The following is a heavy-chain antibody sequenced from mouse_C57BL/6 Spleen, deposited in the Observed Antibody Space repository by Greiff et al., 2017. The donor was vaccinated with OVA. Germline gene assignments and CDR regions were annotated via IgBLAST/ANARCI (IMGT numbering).Heavy chain of an antibody. J-gene: IGHJ3*01. CDR1: GFSLTSYA. Sequence: VKLMESGPGLVAPSQSLSITCTVSGFSLTSYAISWVRQPPGKGLEWLGVIWTGGGTNYNSALKSRLSISKDNSKSQVFLKMNSLQTDDTARYYCARNLDSSGYPWFAYWGQGTLVTVSA. CDR2: IWTGGGT. V-gene: IGHV2-9-1*01. CDR3: ARNLDSSGYPWFAY. D-gene: IGHD3-2*02.